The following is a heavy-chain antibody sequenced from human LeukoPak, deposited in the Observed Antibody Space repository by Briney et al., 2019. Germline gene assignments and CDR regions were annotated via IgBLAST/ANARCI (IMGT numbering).Heavy chain of an antibody. J-gene: IGHJ4*02. D-gene: IGHD6-13*01. CDR2: IYTSGNT. V-gene: IGHV4-4*07. CDR3: ARPGLGAAAETGHFDY. Sequence: SETLSLTCIVSGGSISSYYWSWIRQPAGKGLEWIGRIYTSGNTNYNPSLKSRVTMSVDTSKNQFSLKLSSVTAADTAMYYCARPGLGAAAETGHFDYWGQGTLVTVSS. CDR1: GGSISSYY.